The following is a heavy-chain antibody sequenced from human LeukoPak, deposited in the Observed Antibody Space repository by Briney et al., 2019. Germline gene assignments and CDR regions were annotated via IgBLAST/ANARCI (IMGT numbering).Heavy chain of an antibody. V-gene: IGHV4-59*12. CDR1: GGSISSYY. CDR2: IYYSGST. CDR3: ARAYYYDSSGYDY. D-gene: IGHD3-22*01. Sequence: MASETLSLTCTVSGGSISSYYWSWIRQPPGKGLEWIGYIYYSGSTNYNPSLKSRVTISVDTSKNQFSLKLSAVTAADTAVYYCARAYYYDSSGYDYWGQGTLVTVSS. J-gene: IGHJ4*02.